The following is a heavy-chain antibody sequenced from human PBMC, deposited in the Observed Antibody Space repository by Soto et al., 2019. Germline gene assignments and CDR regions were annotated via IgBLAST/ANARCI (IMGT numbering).Heavy chain of an antibody. CDR2: ISSSSTI. V-gene: IGHV3-48*02. CDR3: ARDNEYYDFWSGYYYYYYGMDV. J-gene: IGHJ6*02. CDR1: GFTFSSYS. D-gene: IGHD3-3*01. Sequence: GGSLRLSCAASGFTFSSYSMNWVRQAPGKGLEWVSYISSSSTIYYADSVKGRFTISRDNAKNSLYLQMNSLRDEDTAVYYCARDNEYYDFWSGYYYYYYGMDVWGQGTTVTVSS.